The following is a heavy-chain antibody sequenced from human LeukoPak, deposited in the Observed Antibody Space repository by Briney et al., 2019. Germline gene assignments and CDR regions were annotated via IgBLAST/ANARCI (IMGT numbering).Heavy chain of an antibody. Sequence: SVKVSCKASGGTFSSYAISWVRQAPGQGLEWMGGIIPIFGTANYAQKFQGRVTITADESTSTAYTELSSLRSEDTAVYYCARVRYYDILTGYYNAGSWFDPWGQGTLVTVSS. CDR1: GGTFSSYA. D-gene: IGHD3-9*01. CDR2: IIPIFGTA. V-gene: IGHV1-69*13. J-gene: IGHJ5*02. CDR3: ARVRYYDILTGYYNAGSWFDP.